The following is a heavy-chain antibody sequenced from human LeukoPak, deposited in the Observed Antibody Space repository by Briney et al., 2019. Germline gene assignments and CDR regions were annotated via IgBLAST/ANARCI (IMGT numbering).Heavy chain of an antibody. CDR2: IKTDGSIT. CDR3: ARLRYYGMDV. J-gene: IGHJ6*02. V-gene: IGHV3-74*01. Sequence: PGGSLRLSCAASGFTFSSYWMHWVRQAPGKGLVWVSRIKTDGSITSYADSVKDRFTISRDNAKNTLYVQMNSLRAEDTAVYYCARLRYYGMDVWGQGTTVTVSS. CDR1: GFTFSSYW.